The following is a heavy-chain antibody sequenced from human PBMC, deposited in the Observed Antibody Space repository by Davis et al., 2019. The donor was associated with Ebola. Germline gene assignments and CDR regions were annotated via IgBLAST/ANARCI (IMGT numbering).Heavy chain of an antibody. J-gene: IGHJ4*02. D-gene: IGHD3-16*01. V-gene: IGHV3-7*01. CDR3: SRDLDWARGGRDY. CDR2: IKEDGSHK. CDR1: GFTFNYYW. Sequence: GGSLRLSCAGSGFTFNYYWMAWFRQAPGKGLEWLGNIKEDGSHKYYAASVKGRFTISRDNAKNSLNLQMSSLGAEDPAVYSCSRDLDWARGGRDYWGQGTLVTVSS.